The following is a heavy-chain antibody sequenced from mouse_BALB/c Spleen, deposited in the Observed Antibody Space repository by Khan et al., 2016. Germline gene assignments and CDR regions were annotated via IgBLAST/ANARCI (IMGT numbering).Heavy chain of an antibody. CDR3: ARSSSTPGWYFDV. CDR2: ISSGGGNA. CDR1: GFAFSNYD. Sequence: EVELVESGGGLVKPGGSLKLSCAASGFAFSNYDMSWVRQTPEKRLEWVAYISSGGGNAYFPATVKGRFAISRDNAKNTLYLQMSSLKSEDTAMYYCARSSSTPGWYFDVWGAGTTVTVSS. J-gene: IGHJ1*01. D-gene: IGHD4-1*02. V-gene: IGHV5-12-1*01.